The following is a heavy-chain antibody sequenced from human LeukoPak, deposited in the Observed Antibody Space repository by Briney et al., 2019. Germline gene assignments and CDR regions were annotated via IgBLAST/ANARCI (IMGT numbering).Heavy chain of an antibody. CDR1: GFTFSSYS. J-gene: IGHJ4*02. Sequence: GGSLRLSCAASGFTFSSYSMTWVRQAPGKGLEWVSSISSSSSYIYYADSVKGRFTISRDNAKNSLYLQMNSLRAEDTAVYYCARALYSSGWYDYWGQGTLVTVSS. D-gene: IGHD6-19*01. CDR2: ISSSSSYI. V-gene: IGHV3-21*01. CDR3: ARALYSSGWYDY.